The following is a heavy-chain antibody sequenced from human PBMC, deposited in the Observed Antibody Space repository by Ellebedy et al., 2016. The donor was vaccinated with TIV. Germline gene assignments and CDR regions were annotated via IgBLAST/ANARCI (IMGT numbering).Heavy chain of an antibody. V-gene: IGHV3-30-3*01. J-gene: IGHJ4*02. CDR1: GFTFSSYV. CDR3: AKDGGYGYFDY. D-gene: IGHD3-16*01. CDR2: ISYDGSNK. Sequence: GGSLRLSCAASGFTFSSYVMHWVRQAPGKGLEWVAVISYDGSNKYYADSVRGRFTISRDNSKNTLYLQMNSLRAEDTAVYYCAKDGGYGYFDYWGQGTLVTVSS.